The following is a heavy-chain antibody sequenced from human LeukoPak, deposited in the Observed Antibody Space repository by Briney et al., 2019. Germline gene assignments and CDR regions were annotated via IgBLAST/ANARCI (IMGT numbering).Heavy chain of an antibody. V-gene: IGHV4-59*01. CDR2: VYYSGRT. Sequence: SETLSLTCTLSGGSISNYYWSWIRQPPGKGLEWIGHVYYSGRTSYNPSLTSRVTISVDTSKNQFSLKLSSVTAADTAVYYCAGGRYSGYDSAHYWGQGTLVTVSS. D-gene: IGHD5-12*01. CDR3: AGGRYSGYDSAHY. J-gene: IGHJ4*02. CDR1: GGSISNYY.